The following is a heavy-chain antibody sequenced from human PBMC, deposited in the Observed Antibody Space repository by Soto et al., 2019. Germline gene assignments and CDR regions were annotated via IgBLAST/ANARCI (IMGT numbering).Heavy chain of an antibody. J-gene: IGHJ6*02. D-gene: IGHD3-3*01. CDR1: GFTFRTYA. CDR2: ISGTGGGT. Sequence: VGSLRLSCAASGFTFRTYAMNWVRQAPGKGLEWVSGISGTGGGTYYAGSVKGRFTISRDNSKNTLYLQMNSLRAEDTAVYYCAKDRTVYYDFWSGPPSLDVWGQGTTVTVSS. CDR3: AKDRTVYYDFWSGPPSLDV. V-gene: IGHV3-23*01.